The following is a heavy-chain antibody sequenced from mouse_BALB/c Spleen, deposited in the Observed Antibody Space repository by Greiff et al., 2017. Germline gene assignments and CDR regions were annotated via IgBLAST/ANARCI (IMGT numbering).Heavy chain of an antibody. CDR2: IWGDGST. J-gene: IGHJ1*01. D-gene: IGHD1-1*01. V-gene: IGHV2-6-4*01. CDR3: ARDYYGSSYWYFDV. Sequence: QVQLKESGPGLVAPSQSLSITCTVSGFSLSRYSVHWVRQPPGKGLEWLGMIWGDGSTDYNSALKSRLSISKDNSKSQVFLKMNSLQTDDTARYYCARDYYGSSYWYFDVWGAGTTVTVSS. CDR1: GFSLSRYS.